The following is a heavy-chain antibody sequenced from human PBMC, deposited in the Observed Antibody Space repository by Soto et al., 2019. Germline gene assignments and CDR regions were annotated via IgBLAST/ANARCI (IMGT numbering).Heavy chain of an antibody. V-gene: IGHV3-7*01. CDR3: GRDEVRNGVGV. CDR2: IKGDGSEK. CDR1: GFTFTSYW. J-gene: IGHJ6*02. Sequence: ESGGGLVQPGGSLRLSCVASGFTFTSYWMSWVRQAPGKGLEWVANIKGDGSEKKYVDSVKSRFTISRDNANNSVYLQMNSLRAEDTALYYCGRDEVRNGVGVWGQGTTVTVSS.